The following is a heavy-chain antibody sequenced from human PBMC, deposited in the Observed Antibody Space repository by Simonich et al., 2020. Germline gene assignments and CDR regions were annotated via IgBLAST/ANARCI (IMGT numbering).Heavy chain of an antibody. CDR2: IWYDGSNK. V-gene: IGHV3-33*01. Sequence: QVQLVESGGGVVQPGRSLRLSCAASGFTFSSYGMHWVRQAPGKGLEWVAVIWYDGSNKYYADSVKGRFTISRDNSQNTLYLQMNSLRAEDTAVYYCARDRYCSGGSCYYFDYWGQGTLVTVSS. CDR3: ARDRYCSGGSCYYFDY. J-gene: IGHJ4*02. D-gene: IGHD2-15*01. CDR1: GFTFSSYG.